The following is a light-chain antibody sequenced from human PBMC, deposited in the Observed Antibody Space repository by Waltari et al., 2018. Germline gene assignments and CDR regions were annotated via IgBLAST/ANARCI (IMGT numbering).Light chain of an antibody. CDR3: QQYNNWPPYT. Sequence: EIVMTQSPATLSVSRGDRATLSCRASQSVSSNLAWYQQKPGQAPRLLIYGASTRATGIPARFRGSGSGTEFTLTISGLQSEDFAVYYCQQYNNWPPYTFGQGTKLEIK. V-gene: IGKV3-15*01. CDR1: QSVSSN. CDR2: GAS. J-gene: IGKJ2*01.